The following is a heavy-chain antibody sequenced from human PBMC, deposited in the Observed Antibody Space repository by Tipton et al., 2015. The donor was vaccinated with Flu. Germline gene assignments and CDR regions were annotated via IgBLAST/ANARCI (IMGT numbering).Heavy chain of an antibody. CDR3: ARLGLPDK. J-gene: IGHJ4*02. D-gene: IGHD3-16*01. CDR2: INQDGTKK. Sequence: SLRLSCAASGFIFSNYWTSWVRQAPGKGLEWLANINQDGTKKYFVDSVKGRFTISRDNAKNSLFLQMTSLGADDAAVYFCARLGLPDKWGQGTLVTVSS. CDR1: GFIFSNYW. V-gene: IGHV3-7*01.